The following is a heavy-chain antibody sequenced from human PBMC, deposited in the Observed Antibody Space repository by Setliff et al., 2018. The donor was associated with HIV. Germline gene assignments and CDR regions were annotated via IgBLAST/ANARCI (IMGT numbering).Heavy chain of an antibody. Sequence: ASVKVSCKASGYTFTSYYMHWVRQAPGQGLEWMGIINPSGGSTSYAQKFQGRVTMTRDTSTSTVYMELSSLISEDAAVYYCARGRYLPYCNADCYGRLDIWGRGTLVTVSS. CDR1: GYTFTSYY. CDR2: INPSGGST. CDR3: ARGRYLPYCNADCYGRLDI. V-gene: IGHV1-46*01. J-gene: IGHJ2*01. D-gene: IGHD2-21*02.